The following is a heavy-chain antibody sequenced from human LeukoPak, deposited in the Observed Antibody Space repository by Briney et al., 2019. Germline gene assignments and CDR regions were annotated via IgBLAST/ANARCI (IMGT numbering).Heavy chain of an antibody. J-gene: IGHJ6*03. Sequence: GESLKISCKGSGYIFTNYWIGWVRQMPGKGLEWMGIIYPGDSDTKYSPSFQGQVTISADKSISTAYLQWSSLKASDTAMYYCARHGGSWNYRYYSMDVWGKGTTVTVSS. CDR1: GYIFTNYW. D-gene: IGHD1-7*01. V-gene: IGHV5-51*01. CDR2: IYPGDSDT. CDR3: ARHGGSWNYRYYSMDV.